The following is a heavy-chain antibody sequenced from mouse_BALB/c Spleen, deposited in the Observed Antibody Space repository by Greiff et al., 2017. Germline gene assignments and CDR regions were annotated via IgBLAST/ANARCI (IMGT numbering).Heavy chain of an antibody. D-gene: IGHD2-10*02. CDR1: GFTFSDYY. V-gene: IGHV5-4*02. CDR3: AREYGNSFAY. CDR2: ISDGGSYT. Sequence: DVMLVESGGGLVKPGGSLKLSCAASGFTFSDYYMYWVRQTPEKRLEWVATISDGGSYTYYPDSVKGRFTISRDNAKNNLYLQMSSLKSEDTAMYYCAREYGNSFAYWGQGTLVTVSA. J-gene: IGHJ3*01.